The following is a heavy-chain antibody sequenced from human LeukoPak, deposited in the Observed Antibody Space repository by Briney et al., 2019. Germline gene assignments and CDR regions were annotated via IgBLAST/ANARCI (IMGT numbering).Heavy chain of an antibody. CDR3: ARGPRGVATIWYYYYYYMDV. CDR1: GGSISSGTYY. CDR2: IYTSGST. Sequence: PSETLSLTCTVSGGSISSGTYYWTWIRQPAGKGLEWIGHIYTSGSTNYNPSLKSRVTISVDTSKNQFSLKLSSVTAADTAVYYCARGPRGVATIWYYYYYYMDVWGKGTTVTVSS. V-gene: IGHV4-61*09. J-gene: IGHJ6*03. D-gene: IGHD5-12*01.